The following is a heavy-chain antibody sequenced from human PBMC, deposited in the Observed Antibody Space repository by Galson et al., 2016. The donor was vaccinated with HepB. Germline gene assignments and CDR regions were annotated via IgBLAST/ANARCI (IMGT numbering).Heavy chain of an antibody. J-gene: IGHJ5*02. CDR1: GFTFSSYS. CDR2: ISSSSDTI. Sequence: SLRLSCAASGFTFSSYSMNWVRQAPGKGLEWLSYISSSSDTIYYADSVKGRFTISRDNAKNSLYLQMNSLRDEDTAVYYCARTAAIAARSLKDNWFDPWGQGTLVTVSS. D-gene: IGHD6-6*01. V-gene: IGHV3-48*02. CDR3: ARTAAIAARSLKDNWFDP.